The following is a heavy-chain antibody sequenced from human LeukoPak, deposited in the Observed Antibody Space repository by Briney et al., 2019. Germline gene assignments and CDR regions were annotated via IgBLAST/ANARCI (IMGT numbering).Heavy chain of an antibody. CDR3: ARHLHGSGTIRFDY. V-gene: IGHV4-30-4*08. D-gene: IGHD3-10*01. CDR1: GDSISSSDNY. Sequence: SQTLSLTCTVSGDSISSSDNYWSWIRQHPGKGLEWLGYIYYSGTTYYNPSLKSRVTISVDTSKNQFSLKLSSVTAADTAVYYCARHLHGSGTIRFDYWGQGTLVTVSS. J-gene: IGHJ4*02. CDR2: IYYSGTT.